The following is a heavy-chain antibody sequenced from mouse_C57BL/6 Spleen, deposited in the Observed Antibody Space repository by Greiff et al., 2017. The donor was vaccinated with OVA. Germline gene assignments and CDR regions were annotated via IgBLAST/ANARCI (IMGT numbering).Heavy chain of an antibody. V-gene: IGHV5-17*01. D-gene: IGHD1-1*01. J-gene: IGHJ4*01. Sequence: EVQLVESGGGLVKPGGSLKLSCAASGFTFSDYGMHWVRQAPEKGLEWVAYISSGSSTIYYADTVKGRFTISRDNAKNTLFLQMTSLRSEDTAMYYCAVITTVVADSYYAMDYWGQGTSVTVSS. CDR2: ISSGSSTI. CDR1: GFTFSDYG. CDR3: AVITTVVADSYYAMDY.